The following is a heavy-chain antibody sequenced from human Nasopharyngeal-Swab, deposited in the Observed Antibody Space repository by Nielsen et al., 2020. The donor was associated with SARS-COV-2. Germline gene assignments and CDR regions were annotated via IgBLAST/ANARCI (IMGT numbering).Heavy chain of an antibody. D-gene: IGHD6-19*01. CDR2: ISGSGGST. J-gene: IGHJ4*02. Sequence: GESLKISCAASGFTFSSYAMSWVRQAPGKGLEWVSAISGSGGSTYYADSVRGRFTISRDNSRNTLYLQMNSLRAEDTALYYCIGAGSTGWYVYWGQGTLVTVSS. CDR3: IGAGSTGWYVY. CDR1: GFTFSSYA. V-gene: IGHV3-23*01.